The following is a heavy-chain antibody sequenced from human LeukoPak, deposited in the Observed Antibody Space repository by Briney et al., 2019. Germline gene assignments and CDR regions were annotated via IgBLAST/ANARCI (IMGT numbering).Heavy chain of an antibody. CDR1: GGSISSSSYY. J-gene: IGHJ3*02. CDR2: MYYSGST. D-gene: IGHD3-22*01. Sequence: SETLTLTCTVSGGSISSSSYYRGWIRQPPGKGLEWIGSMYYSGSTYYNPSLKSRATISVDTSKNQFSLKMSSVTAADTAVYYCARDMDYYDSSGPHAFDIWGQGTMVTVSS. CDR3: ARDMDYYDSSGPHAFDI. V-gene: IGHV4-39*02.